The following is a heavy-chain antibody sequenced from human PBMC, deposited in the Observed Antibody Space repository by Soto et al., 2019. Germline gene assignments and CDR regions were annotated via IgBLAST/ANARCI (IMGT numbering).Heavy chain of an antibody. CDR3: ASVGSRDKKDY. CDR1: GGSVSSGSYY. Sequence: QVQLQESGPGLVKPSETLSLTCTVSGGSVSSGSYYWSWIRQPPGKGLEWIGYIYYSGSTNYNPPLKSRVPISVDTSKNQFSLKLSSVTAAATAVYYCASVGSRDKKDYWGQGTLVTVSS. V-gene: IGHV4-61*01. CDR2: IYYSGST. D-gene: IGHD3-16*01. J-gene: IGHJ4*02.